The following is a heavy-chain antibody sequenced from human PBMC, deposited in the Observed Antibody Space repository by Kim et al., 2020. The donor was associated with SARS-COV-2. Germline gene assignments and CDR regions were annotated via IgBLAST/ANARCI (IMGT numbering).Heavy chain of an antibody. J-gene: IGHJ4*02. CDR2: SK. D-gene: IGHD3-10*01. Sequence: SKSNAQKFQGRVTMTRDTSTSTVYMELSSLRSEDTAVYYCAREYGADFDYWGQGTLVTVSS. V-gene: IGHV1-46*01. CDR3: AREYGADFDY.